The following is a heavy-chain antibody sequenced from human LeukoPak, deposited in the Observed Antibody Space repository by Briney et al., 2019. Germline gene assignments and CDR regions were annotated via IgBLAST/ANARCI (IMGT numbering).Heavy chain of an antibody. D-gene: IGHD4-17*01. J-gene: IGHJ3*01. CDR3: ARWTTVLTD. CDR2: IHPKSGGT. CDR1: GFTFTGYY. V-gene: IGHV1-2*02. Sequence: ASVKVSCKASGFTFTGYYMHWVRQAPGQGLEWIGWIHPKSGGTNYAQKFQGRVTMTRDTSITTAYMELSSLRSDDTAVYYCARWTTVLTDWGQGTMVTVSS.